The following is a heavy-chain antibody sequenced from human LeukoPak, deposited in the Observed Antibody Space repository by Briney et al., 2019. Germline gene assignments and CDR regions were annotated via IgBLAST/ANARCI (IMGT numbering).Heavy chain of an antibody. CDR1: YA. J-gene: IGHJ4*02. CDR3: AKDLGYYYGSGSHLKY. Sequence: YAMSWVRQAPGKGLEWVSAISGSGGSTYYADSVKGRFTISRDNSKNTLYLQMNSLRAEDTAVYYCAKDLGYYYGSGSHLKYWGQGTLVTVSS. CDR2: ISGSGGST. V-gene: IGHV3-23*01. D-gene: IGHD3-10*01.